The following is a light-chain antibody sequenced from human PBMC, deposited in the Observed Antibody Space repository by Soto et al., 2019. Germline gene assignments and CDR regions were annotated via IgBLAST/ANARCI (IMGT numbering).Light chain of an antibody. Sequence: DIQLTQSPSSLSASVGDRFTITCRASQGISNYVAWYQQKPGKVPKLLIYAASALQLGVPSRFSGSGSGTDFTLTISSLQPEDVATYYCQKYNGALWTFGQGTKVDTK. CDR1: QGISNY. CDR3: QKYNGALWT. CDR2: AAS. V-gene: IGKV1-27*01. J-gene: IGKJ1*01.